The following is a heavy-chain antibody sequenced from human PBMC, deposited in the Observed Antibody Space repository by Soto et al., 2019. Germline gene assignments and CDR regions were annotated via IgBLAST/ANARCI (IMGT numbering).Heavy chain of an antibody. CDR2: INHSGST. J-gene: IGHJ4*02. V-gene: IGHV4-34*01. D-gene: IGHD6-13*01. CDR1: GGSFSGYY. CDR3: ARGIAAAATDY. Sequence: PSETLSLTCAVYGGSFSGYYWSWIRQPPGKGLEWIGEINHSGSTNYNPSLKSRVTISVDTSKNQFSLKLSSVTAADTAVYYCARGIAAAATDYWGQGTLVTVS.